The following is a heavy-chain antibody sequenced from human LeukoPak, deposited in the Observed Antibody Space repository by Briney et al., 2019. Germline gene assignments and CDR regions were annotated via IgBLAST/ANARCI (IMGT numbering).Heavy chain of an antibody. Sequence: PGGPLRLSCAASGFTFSSYAMSWVRQAPGKGLEWVSTITGSSRSTYYADSVRGRFTISRDNSKNTLYLQMNSLTAEDTAVYYCAKDTPLTAYSPGWSGNSFDSWGQGTLVTVSS. J-gene: IGHJ4*02. CDR3: AKDTPLTAYSPGWSGNSFDS. D-gene: IGHD6-19*01. V-gene: IGHV3-23*01. CDR1: GFTFSSYA. CDR2: ITGSSRST.